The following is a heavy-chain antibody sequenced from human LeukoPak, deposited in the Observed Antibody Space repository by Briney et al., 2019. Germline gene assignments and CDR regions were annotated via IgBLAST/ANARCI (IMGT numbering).Heavy chain of an antibody. V-gene: IGHV3-30-3*01. J-gene: IGHJ1*01. CDR3: ATYSSLNRREFQY. CDR1: GFTLSNYA. D-gene: IGHD3-22*01. Sequence: GGSLRLSCAASGFTLSNYAMNWVRQAPGKGLEWVASISYDGTNRFYADSVKARFTISRDTSKNTLYLQMNSLRIEDTAVYYCATYSSLNRREFQYWGQGTLLTVSS. CDR2: ISYDGTNR.